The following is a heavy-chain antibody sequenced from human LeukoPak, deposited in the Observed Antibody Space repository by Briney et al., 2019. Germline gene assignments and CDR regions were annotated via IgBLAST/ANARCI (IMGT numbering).Heavy chain of an antibody. V-gene: IGHV3-30*18. Sequence: HPGGSLRLSCAASGFTFSSYGMHWVRQAPGKGLEWVAVISYDGSNKYYADSVKGRFTISRDNSKNTLYLQMNSLRAEATAVYYCAKDSSYYGMDVWGQGTTVTVSS. CDR3: AKDSSYYGMDV. J-gene: IGHJ6*02. CDR1: GFTFSSYG. CDR2: ISYDGSNK.